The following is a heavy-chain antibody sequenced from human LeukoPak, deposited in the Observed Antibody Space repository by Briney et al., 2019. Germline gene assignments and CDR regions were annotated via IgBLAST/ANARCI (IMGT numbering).Heavy chain of an antibody. J-gene: IGHJ4*02. Sequence: GGSLRLSCAASGFTFSDYSMRWVRQAPGKGLEWVSLISGSGDNTYHADSVKGRFTISRDNSKNTLSLQMSSLRAEDTAVYYCAKHSITMVRGVIFHWGQGILVTVSS. CDR1: GFTFSDYS. D-gene: IGHD3-10*01. CDR3: AKHSITMVRGVIFH. V-gene: IGHV3-23*01. CDR2: ISGSGDNT.